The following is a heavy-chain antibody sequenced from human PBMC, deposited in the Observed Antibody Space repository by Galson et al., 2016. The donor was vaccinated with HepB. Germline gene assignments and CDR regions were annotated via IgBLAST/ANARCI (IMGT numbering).Heavy chain of an antibody. CDR3: AILLDGKVAGREYFFGMDV. D-gene: IGHD6-6*01. CDR1: GYAFRNYA. Sequence: SVKVSCKASGYAFRNYALQWVRQAPGQSLQWVGWINGDSGSTRYSQKFQGRITMIRDTSTSTGYMELTNLRSDDTAVYYCAILLDGKVAGREYFFGMDVWGQGTTVSVSS. CDR2: INGDSGST. J-gene: IGHJ6*02. V-gene: IGHV1-3*01.